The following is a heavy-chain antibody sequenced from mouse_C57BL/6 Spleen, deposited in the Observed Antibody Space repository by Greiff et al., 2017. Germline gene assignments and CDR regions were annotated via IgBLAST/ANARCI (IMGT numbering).Heavy chain of an antibody. J-gene: IGHJ3*01. CDR1: GFTFSDYY. D-gene: IGHD2-2*01. CDR2: ISNGGGST. V-gene: IGHV5-12*01. CDR3: ASQGGYDSWFAY. Sequence: EVQRVESGGGLVQPGGSLKLSCAASGFTFSDYYMYWVRQTPEKRLEWVAYISNGGGSTYYPDTVKGRFTISRDNAKNTLYLQMSRLKSEDTAMYYCASQGGYDSWFAYWGQGTLVTVSA.